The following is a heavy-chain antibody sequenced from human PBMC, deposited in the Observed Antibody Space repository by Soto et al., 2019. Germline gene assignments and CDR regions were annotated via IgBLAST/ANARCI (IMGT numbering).Heavy chain of an antibody. CDR2: INHSGST. V-gene: IGHV4-34*01. J-gene: IGHJ4*02. CDR1: GGSFSGYY. CDR3: ERDTKGGSSWYQYY. D-gene: IGHD6-13*01. Sequence: PSETLSLTCAVYGGSFSGYYWSWIRQPPGKGLEWIGEINHSGSTNYNPSLKSRVTISVDTSKNQFSLKLSSVTAADTAVYYCERDTKGGSSWYQYYWGQGTMVTVYS.